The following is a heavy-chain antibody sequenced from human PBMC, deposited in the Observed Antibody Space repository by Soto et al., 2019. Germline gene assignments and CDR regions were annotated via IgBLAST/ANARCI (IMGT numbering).Heavy chain of an antibody. J-gene: IGHJ5*02. D-gene: IGHD7-27*01. CDR2: MNPNTGNT. CDR1: GYTFTSYD. Sequence: QVQLGQSGAEVKKPGASVKVSCKASGYTFTSYDINWVRQATGQGLEWMGWMNPNTGNTGYAQKFQGRVNMTTNTSITTAYMELSSLRFKDTAGYYCARFRSGLRRGWFAPWGQGTLVTVSS. CDR3: ARFRSGLRRGWFAP. V-gene: IGHV1-8*01.